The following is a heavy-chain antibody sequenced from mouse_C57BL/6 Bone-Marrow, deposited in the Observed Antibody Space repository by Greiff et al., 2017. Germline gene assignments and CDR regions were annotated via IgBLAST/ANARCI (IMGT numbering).Heavy chain of an antibody. Sequence: QVTLQESGPGILQPSQTLSLSCSFSGFSLSTFGMGVGWIRQPSGKGLEWLAHIWWDDAKYYNPALKSRPTISNDTSNNPVFLKIAHVDTAATATYACARFYPVAMDYWGQGTTVTVSS. CDR2: IWWDDAK. J-gene: IGHJ4*01. CDR3: ARFYPVAMDY. V-gene: IGHV8-8*01. CDR1: GFSLSTFGMG. D-gene: IGHD2-1*01.